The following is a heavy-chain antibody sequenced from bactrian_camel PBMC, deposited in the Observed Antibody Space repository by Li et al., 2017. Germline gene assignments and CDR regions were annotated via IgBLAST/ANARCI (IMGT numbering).Heavy chain of an antibody. V-gene: IGHV3S26*01. CDR3: AAGLLEFGRMGDIPCAIKQ. CDR2: IDSDGST. Sequence: HVQLVESGGGSVQAGGSLRLSCAASGHTYSSYCMGWFREAPGKGREGVAMIDSDGSTSYSDSVKGRFTISYDNPKKTLYLQMNSLEPEDTGLYSCAAGLLEFGRMGDIPCAIKQRGQGTQVTVS. J-gene: IGHJ4*01. D-gene: IGHD3*01. CDR1: GHTYSSYC.